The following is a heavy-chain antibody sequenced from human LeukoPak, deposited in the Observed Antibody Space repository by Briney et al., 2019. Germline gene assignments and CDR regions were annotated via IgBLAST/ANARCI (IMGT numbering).Heavy chain of an antibody. CDR3: ARVRYCSSTSCFAPDAFDI. J-gene: IGHJ3*02. V-gene: IGHV4-4*07. CDR2: IYTSGST. CDR1: GGSISSYY. D-gene: IGHD2-2*01. Sequence: SETLSLTCTVSGGSISSYYWNWIRQPAGKGLEWIGRIYTSGSTNYNPSLKSRVTMSVDTSKNQFSLKLSSVTAADTAVYYCARVRYCSSTSCFAPDAFDIWGQGTMVTVSS.